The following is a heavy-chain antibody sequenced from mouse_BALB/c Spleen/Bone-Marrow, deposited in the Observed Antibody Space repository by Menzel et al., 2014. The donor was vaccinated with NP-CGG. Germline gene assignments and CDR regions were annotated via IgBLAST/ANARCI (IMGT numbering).Heavy chain of an antibody. V-gene: IGHV3-5*02. J-gene: IGHJ4*01. D-gene: IGHD2-4*01. Sequence: ESGPGLVKPSQTVSLTCTVTGISITTGNYRWSWIRQFPGNKLEWIGHIYYSGTITYNPSLTSRTTITRDTSKNQFFLEMNSLTAEDTATYYCARDGGLRGYAMDYWGQGTSVTVSS. CDR3: ARDGGLRGYAMDY. CDR2: IYYSGTI. CDR1: GISITTGNYR.